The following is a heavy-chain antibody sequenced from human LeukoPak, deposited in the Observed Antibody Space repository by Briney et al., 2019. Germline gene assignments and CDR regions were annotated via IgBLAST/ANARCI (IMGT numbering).Heavy chain of an antibody. CDR3: AKLLYTYGDNLMPDY. V-gene: IGHV3-23*01. CDR2: ISGSGGST. CDR1: GFTFSSYA. J-gene: IGHJ4*02. D-gene: IGHD4-17*01. Sequence: GGSLRLSCAASGFTFSSYAMTWVRQAPGKGLEWVSAISGSGGSTYYAASVKGRFTISRDNSKNTLYLQMNSLRAEDTAVYYCAKLLYTYGDNLMPDYWGQGTLVTVSS.